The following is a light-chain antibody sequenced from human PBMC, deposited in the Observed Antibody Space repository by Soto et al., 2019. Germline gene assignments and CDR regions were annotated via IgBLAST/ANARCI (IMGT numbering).Light chain of an antibody. CDR3: QHRMNWPLT. Sequence: EIVLTHSPATLSLSPCERATLSGRASQSVSSYLLWYQQKPGQAPRLLIYDASNRASGTPARFSGSGSETDFTLTISSLEPEDFAVYYCQHRMNWPLTFGQGTRLEI. V-gene: IGKV3-11*01. CDR1: QSVSSY. J-gene: IGKJ5*01. CDR2: DAS.